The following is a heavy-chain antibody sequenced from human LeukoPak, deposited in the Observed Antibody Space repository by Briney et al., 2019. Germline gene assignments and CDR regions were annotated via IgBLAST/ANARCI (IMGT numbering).Heavy chain of an antibody. D-gene: IGHD4-17*01. CDR2: ITSSGAYI. V-gene: IGHV3-21*01. J-gene: IGHJ6*03. CDR3: ARGDDYGDPALYYYYYVDV. CDR1: GFTFNYYN. Sequence: GGSLRPSCAASGFTFNYYNMNWVRQAPGKALEWVSSITSSGAYIFYADSVRGRFTISRDNATDSLYLQMNSLGPEDTAVYYCARGDDYGDPALYYYYYVDVWGKGTTVTGYS.